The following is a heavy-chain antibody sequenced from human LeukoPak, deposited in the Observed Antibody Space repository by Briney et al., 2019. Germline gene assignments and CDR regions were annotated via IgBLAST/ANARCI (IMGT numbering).Heavy chain of an antibody. CDR1: GFTFSSYW. CDR2: IKQDGSEK. J-gene: IGHJ4*02. CDR3: ARREMATMSPFDY. V-gene: IGHV3-7*01. Sequence: GGSLRLSCAAPGFTFSSYWMSWVRQAPGKGLEWVANIKQDGSEKYYVDSVKGRFTISRDNAKNSLYLQMNSLRAEDTAVYYCARREMATMSPFDYWGQGTLVTVSS. D-gene: IGHD5-24*01.